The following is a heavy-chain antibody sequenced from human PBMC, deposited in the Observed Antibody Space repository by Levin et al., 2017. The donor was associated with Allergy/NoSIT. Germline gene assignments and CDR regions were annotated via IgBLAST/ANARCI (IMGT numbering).Heavy chain of an antibody. Sequence: GGSLRLSCSASGFTFSAHGMHWVRQAPGKGLEWLAVMSYDGNYIHYADSVKGRFTISRDISKNTLYLQMDSLRPEDTAVYYCAKNSGRFCSSVSCSDYSGLGVWGQGTTVSVSS. J-gene: IGHJ6*02. CDR1: GFTFSAHG. CDR3: AKNSGRFCSSVSCSDYSGLGV. V-gene: IGHV3-30*18. D-gene: IGHD2-2*01. CDR2: MSYDGNYI.